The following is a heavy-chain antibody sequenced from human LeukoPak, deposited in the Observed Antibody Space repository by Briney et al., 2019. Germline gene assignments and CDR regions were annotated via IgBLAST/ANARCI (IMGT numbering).Heavy chain of an antibody. CDR2: IIIMIGDI. J-gene: IGHJ4*02. Sequence: GGALRLSCAASGFTFSSYWMHCVRQAPGRGVGWGSSIIIMIGDIYYAHSVKGRLPISRDNCKHTLYLQMNSLRAEDTAVYYCAKGENLAAAGIFDYWGQGTLVTVSS. V-gene: IGHV3-21*04. CDR3: AKGENLAAAGIFDY. CDR1: GFTFSSYW. D-gene: IGHD6-13*01.